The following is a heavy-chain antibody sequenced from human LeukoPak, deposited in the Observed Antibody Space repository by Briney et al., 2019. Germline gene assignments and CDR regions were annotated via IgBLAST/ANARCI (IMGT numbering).Heavy chain of an antibody. CDR2: IIPIFGIA. V-gene: IGHV1-69*04. CDR3: ARVPYTYSSSWYYFDY. D-gene: IGHD6-13*01. Sequence: GSSVKVSCKASGGTFSSYAISWVRRAPGQGLEWMGRIIPIFGIANYAQKFQGRVTITADKSTSTAYMELSSLRSEDTAVYYCARVPYTYSSSWYYFDYWGQGTLVTVSS. CDR1: GGTFSSYA. J-gene: IGHJ4*02.